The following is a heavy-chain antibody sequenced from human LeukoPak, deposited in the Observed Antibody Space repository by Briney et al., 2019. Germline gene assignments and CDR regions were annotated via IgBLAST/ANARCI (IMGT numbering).Heavy chain of an antibody. CDR3: ARVPGSSGWYYFDY. CDR2: IIPIFGTA. Sequence: SVKVSCKASGGTFSSYAISWVRQAPGQGLEWMGGIIPIFGTANYAQKFHGRVTITADEYTTKAYMELSSLRSEDKAVYYCARVPGSSGWYYFDYWGQGTLVTVSS. V-gene: IGHV1-69*13. CDR1: GGTFSSYA. J-gene: IGHJ4*02. D-gene: IGHD6-19*01.